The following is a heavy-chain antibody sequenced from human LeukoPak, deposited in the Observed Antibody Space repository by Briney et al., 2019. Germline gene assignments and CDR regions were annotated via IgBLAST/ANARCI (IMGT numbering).Heavy chain of an antibody. CDR2: ISSSSSYI. Sequence: GGSLRLSCAASGFTFSSYSMNWVRQAPGKGLEWVSSISSSSSYIYYADSVKGRFTISRDNAKNSLYLQMNSLRAEDTAVYYCARTSITMIVVVIVGDAFDIWGQGTMVTVSS. D-gene: IGHD3-22*01. CDR3: ARTSITMIVVVIVGDAFDI. J-gene: IGHJ3*02. CDR1: GFTFSSYS. V-gene: IGHV3-21*01.